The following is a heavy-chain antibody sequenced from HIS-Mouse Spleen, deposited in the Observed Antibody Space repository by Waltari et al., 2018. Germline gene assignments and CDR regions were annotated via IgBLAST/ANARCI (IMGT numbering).Heavy chain of an antibody. CDR3: AKDKHHAFDY. CDR2: ISYDGSNK. CDR1: GFTFSSYV. V-gene: IGHV3-30*18. J-gene: IGHJ4*02. Sequence: QVQLVASGGGVVQPGRSLRLSCAASGFTFSSYVMPWVRQAPGKGLEWVAVISYDGSNKYYADSVKGRFTISRDNSKNTLYLQMNSLRAEDTAVYYCAKDKHHAFDYWGQGTLVTVSS.